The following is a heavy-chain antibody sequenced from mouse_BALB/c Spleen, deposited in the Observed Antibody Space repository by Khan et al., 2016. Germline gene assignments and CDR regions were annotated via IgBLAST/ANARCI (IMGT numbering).Heavy chain of an antibody. CDR2: IWGGGST. CDR1: GFSLTDYG. D-gene: IGHD2-3*01. V-gene: IGHV2-6-5*01. Sequence: QGQWKELGPGLVAPSQSLSTTCTVSGFSLTDYGASWTRQPPGKGSEWPGVIWGGGSTYYNSALKSRPSTSKDNSKSQVFLSMNSLQTDDTAMYYCAKSPSYDRYAMDYWGQGTSVTVSS. J-gene: IGHJ4*01. CDR3: AKSPSYDRYAMDY.